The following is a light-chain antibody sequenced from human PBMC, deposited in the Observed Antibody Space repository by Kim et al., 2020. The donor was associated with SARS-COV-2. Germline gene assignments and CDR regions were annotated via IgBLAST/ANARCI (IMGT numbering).Light chain of an antibody. CDR1: SGHSTYA. J-gene: IGLJ3*02. CDR3: QTWDTGIRV. V-gene: IGLV4-69*01. CDR2: VDSDGSH. Sequence: APVKLTCTLSSGHSTYAIAWHQQQPEKGPRYLMKVDSDGSHNKGDGIPDRFSGSSSGAERYLTISSLQSEDEADYYCQTWDTGIRVFGGGTKVTVL.